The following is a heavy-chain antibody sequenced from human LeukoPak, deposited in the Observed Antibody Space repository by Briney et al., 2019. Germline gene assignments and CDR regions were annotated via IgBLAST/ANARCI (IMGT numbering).Heavy chain of an antibody. CDR1: GYTFTSYY. CDR2: INPSGGST. V-gene: IGHV1-46*01. J-gene: IGHJ4*02. D-gene: IGHD3-10*01. CDR3: ATPMVRGVIGDAFDY. Sequence: ASVKVSCKASGYTFTSYYMHWVRQAPGQGLEWMGIINPSGGSTSYAQKFQGRVTMTRDTSTSTVYMELSSLRSEDTAVYYCATPMVRGVIGDAFDYWGQGTLVTVSS.